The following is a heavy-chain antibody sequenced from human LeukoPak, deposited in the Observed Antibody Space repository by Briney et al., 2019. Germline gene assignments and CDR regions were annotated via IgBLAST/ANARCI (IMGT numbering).Heavy chain of an antibody. CDR1: GYSFTSYG. CDR2: IYSGDSYT. J-gene: IGHJ2*01. Sequence: GESQKIPCKGSGYSFTSYGLVCVRQMPGKGVEGRGNIYSGDSYTIYSPSFQGQVTISADKSISTAYLQWSSLEASDTAMYYCARHSPYYYDSSGYYYASKGFWYFDLWGGGTLVTVSS. CDR3: ARHSPYYYDSSGYYYASKGFWYFDL. D-gene: IGHD3-22*01. V-gene: IGHV5-51*01.